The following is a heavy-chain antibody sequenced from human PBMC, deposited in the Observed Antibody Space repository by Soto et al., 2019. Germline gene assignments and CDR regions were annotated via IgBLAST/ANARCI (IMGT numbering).Heavy chain of an antibody. V-gene: IGHV1-69*02. D-gene: IGHD2-15*01. CDR3: ARGRYCSGGSCYPPPDY. CDR2: IIPILGIA. CDR1: GGTFSSYT. J-gene: IGHJ4*02. Sequence: QVQLVQSGAEVKKPGSSVKVSCKASGGTFSSYTISWVRQAHGQGLEWMGRIIPILGIANYAQKFQGRVTITADKSTSTAYMELSSLRSEDTAVYYCARGRYCSGGSCYPPPDYWGQGTLVTVSS.